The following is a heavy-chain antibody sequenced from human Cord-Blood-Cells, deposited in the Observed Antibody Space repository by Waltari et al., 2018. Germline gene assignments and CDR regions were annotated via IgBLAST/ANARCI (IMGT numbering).Heavy chain of an antibody. Sequence: QVQLVQSGAEVKKPGASVKVSCKVSGYTLTELSMHWVRQAPAKGLEWMGGFDPEDGETIYAQKFQGRVTMTEDTSTDTAYMELSSLRSEDTAVYYCAAEYCSGGSCEYYFDYWGQGTLVTVSS. CDR1: GYTLTELS. V-gene: IGHV1-24*01. CDR2: FDPEDGET. CDR3: AAEYCSGGSCEYYFDY. D-gene: IGHD2-15*01. J-gene: IGHJ4*02.